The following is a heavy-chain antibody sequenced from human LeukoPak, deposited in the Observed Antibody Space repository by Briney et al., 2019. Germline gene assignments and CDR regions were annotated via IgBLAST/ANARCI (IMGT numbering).Heavy chain of an antibody. CDR2: IFHCGST. V-gene: IGHV4-31*03. Sequence: SQPLSHTRTLSGGSISSGGYYWSWPRQPPGKRVEGFGYIFHCGSTYHNPSLKSRVPISVDTSKTELSLNLTSVTAADRAVYGRARVCGPHQKNRYFDLWGRSTLVTVSS. D-gene: IGHD1-14*01. J-gene: IGHJ2*01. CDR3: ARVCGPHQKNRYFDL. CDR1: GGSISSGGYY.